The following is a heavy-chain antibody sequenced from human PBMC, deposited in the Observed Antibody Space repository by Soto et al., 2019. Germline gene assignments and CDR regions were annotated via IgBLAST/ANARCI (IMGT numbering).Heavy chain of an antibody. J-gene: IGHJ4*02. CDR1: GGNFNNYG. CDR3: AGEVGGSGLQF. CDR2: IIPMFGIV. D-gene: IGHD3-9*01. Sequence: QVQLVQSGTEARKPGSSVKVSCETSGGNFNNYGFNWVRQVPGQRLEWMGGIIPMFGIVKVWQIFQPRVAFTAEQSTGKAYMDLTRLSPEDTAVYYCAGEVGGSGLQFWCQGTQVIVSS. V-gene: IGHV1-69*12.